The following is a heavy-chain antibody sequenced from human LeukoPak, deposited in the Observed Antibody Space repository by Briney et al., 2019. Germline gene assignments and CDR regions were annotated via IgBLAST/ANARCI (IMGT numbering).Heavy chain of an antibody. V-gene: IGHV3-30*02. CDR3: AKRGSGNYWYFDY. CDR1: GFPFSSYG. J-gene: IGHJ4*02. D-gene: IGHD3-16*01. CDR2: IRDDGSNY. Sequence: PGGSLRLSCAASGFPFSSYGMHWVRQAPGKGLEWVAFIRDDGSNYYHADSVKGRLTIARDNSKNTLYLQMNSLRVEDTAVYYCAKRGSGNYWYFDYWSQGTLVTVSS.